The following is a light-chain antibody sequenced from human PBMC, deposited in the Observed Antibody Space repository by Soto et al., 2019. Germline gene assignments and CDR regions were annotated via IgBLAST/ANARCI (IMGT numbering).Light chain of an antibody. V-gene: IGLV3-21*04. CDR2: YDT. CDR3: QVWDNSGDHPV. CDR1: NIGSKS. J-gene: IGLJ2*01. Sequence: VLTQPPSVSVAPGKTATITCGGNNIGSKSVHWYRQKPGQAPVLVIYYDTDRPSGIPERFSGSNSGNTATLTISRVEAGDEAAYYCQVWDNSGDHPVFGGGTKVTVL.